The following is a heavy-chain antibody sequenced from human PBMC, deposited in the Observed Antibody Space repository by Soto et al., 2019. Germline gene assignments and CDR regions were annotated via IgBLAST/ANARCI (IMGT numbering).Heavy chain of an antibody. J-gene: IGHJ6*02. CDR3: ARDRNAESYGMDV. V-gene: IGHV3-53*01. D-gene: IGHD1-1*01. CDR1: GFTVSSNY. Sequence: VGSLRLSCAASGFTVSSNYMSWVRQAPGKGLEWVSVIYSGGSTYYADSVKGRLTIARDNSKNTLYLQMNSLRAEDTAVYYCARDRNAESYGMDVWGQGTTVTVSS. CDR2: IYSGGST.